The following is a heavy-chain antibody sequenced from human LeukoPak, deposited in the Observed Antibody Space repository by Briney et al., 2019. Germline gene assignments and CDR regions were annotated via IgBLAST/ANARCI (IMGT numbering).Heavy chain of an antibody. D-gene: IGHD3-10*01. J-gene: IGHJ4*02. Sequence: GRSLGLSCAASGFTFSSYGMHWVRQAPGKGLEWVAVIWYDGSNKYYADSVKGRFTISRDNSKNTLYLQINSLRAEDTAVYYCARAKTDYYGSGIDYWGQGTLVTVSS. V-gene: IGHV3-33*01. CDR1: GFTFSSYG. CDR2: IWYDGSNK. CDR3: ARAKTDYYGSGIDY.